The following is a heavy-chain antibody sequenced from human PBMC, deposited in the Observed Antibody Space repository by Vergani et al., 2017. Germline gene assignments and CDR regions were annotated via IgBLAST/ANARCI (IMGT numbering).Heavy chain of an antibody. CDR2: TYFRSKWYN. Sequence: QVQLQQSGPGLVKPSQTLSLTCAISGDSVSSNSGTWNWIRQSPSRGLEWLGRTYFRSKWYNDYAVSVKSRITINPDTSKNQFSLQLNSVTPEDTAVYYCAKVQWELPGEFDYWGQGTLVTVSS. CDR1: GDSVSSNSGT. V-gene: IGHV6-1*01. J-gene: IGHJ4*02. CDR3: AKVQWELPGEFDY. D-gene: IGHD1-26*01.